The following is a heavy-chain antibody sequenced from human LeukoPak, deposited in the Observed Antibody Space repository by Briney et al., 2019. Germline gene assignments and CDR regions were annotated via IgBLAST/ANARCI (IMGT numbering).Heavy chain of an antibody. J-gene: IGHJ4*02. Sequence: ASVNVSCKASGYTFTSYGISGVRQAPGQGLEWMGWISAYNGNTNYAQKLQGRVTMTTDTSTSTAYMELRSLRSDDTAVYYCAIEYSGYGYFDYWGQGTLVTVSS. D-gene: IGHD5-12*01. CDR3: AIEYSGYGYFDY. CDR2: ISAYNGNT. CDR1: GYTFTSYG. V-gene: IGHV1-18*01.